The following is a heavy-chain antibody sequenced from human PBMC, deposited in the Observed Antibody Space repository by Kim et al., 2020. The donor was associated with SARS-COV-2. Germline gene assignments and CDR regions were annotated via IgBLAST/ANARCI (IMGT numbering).Heavy chain of an antibody. CDR3: ARVSGYCSGGSCYGGDYYDGVDV. D-gene: IGHD2-15*01. CDR2: IIPILGIA. V-gene: IGHV1-69*04. CDR1: GGTFSSYA. J-gene: IGHJ6*02. Sequence: SVKVSCKSSGGTFSSYAISWVRQAPGQGLEWMGRIIPILGIANYAQKFQGRVTITADKSTSTAYMELSSLRSEDTAVYYCARVSGYCSGGSCYGGDYYDGVDVWGQGTTVTVSS.